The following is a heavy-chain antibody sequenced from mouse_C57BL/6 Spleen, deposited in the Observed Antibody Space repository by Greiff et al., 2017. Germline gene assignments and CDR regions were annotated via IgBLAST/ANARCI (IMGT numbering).Heavy chain of an antibody. Sequence: QVQLKQPGAELVKPGASVKLSCKASGYTFTSYWMQWVKQRPGQGLEWIGEIDPSDSYTNYNQKFKGKATLTVDTSSSTAYMQLSSLTSEESAVYYCARGDYDVDYYAMDYWGQGTSVTVSS. CDR2: IDPSDSYT. CDR3: ARGDYDVDYYAMDY. CDR1: GYTFTSYW. J-gene: IGHJ4*01. V-gene: IGHV1-50*01. D-gene: IGHD2-4*01.